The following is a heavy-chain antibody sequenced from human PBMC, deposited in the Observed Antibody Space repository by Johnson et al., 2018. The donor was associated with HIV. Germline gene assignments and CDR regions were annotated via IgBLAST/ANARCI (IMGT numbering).Heavy chain of an antibody. CDR1: GFTVSSYY. CDR3: ARQGIVILPAGVFDI. D-gene: IGHD2-2*01. CDR2: LFSGGNT. J-gene: IGHJ3*02. Sequence: VQLVESGGGLVQPGGSLRLSCAASGFTVSSYYMSWVRQAPGKGLEWVSVLFSGGNTYYADSVKGRFTVSRDNSKNTLYLQMNSLRAADTAVYYCARQGIVILPAGVFDIWGPGTMVTVSS. V-gene: IGHV3-66*02.